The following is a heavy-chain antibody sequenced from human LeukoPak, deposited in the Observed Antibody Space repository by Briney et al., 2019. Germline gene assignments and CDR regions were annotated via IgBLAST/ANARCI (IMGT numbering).Heavy chain of an antibody. CDR3: ARDDGYKLISAHYYYYYGMDV. CDR2: ISSSSSYI. Sequence: AGGSLRLSCAASGFTFSSYAMSWVRQAPGKGLEWVSSISSSSSYIYYADSVKGRFTISRDNAKNSLYLQMNSLRGEDTAVYYCARDDGYKLISAHYYYYYGMDVWGQGTTVTVSS. J-gene: IGHJ6*02. CDR1: GFTFSSYA. V-gene: IGHV3-21*01. D-gene: IGHD2-2*01.